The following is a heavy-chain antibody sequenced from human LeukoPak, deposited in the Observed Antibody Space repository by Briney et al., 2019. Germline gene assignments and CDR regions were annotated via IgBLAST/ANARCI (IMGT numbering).Heavy chain of an antibody. J-gene: IGHJ4*02. Sequence: GGSLRLSCAASGFTFTSHWMHWVRHAPGKGLVWVSYINTDGSSTTYVDSVKGRFTISRDNAKNTLYLQMNSLRAEDTALYYCARGDSGSWRGASDYWGQGTLVTVSS. V-gene: IGHV3-74*01. CDR3: ARGDSGSWRGASDY. D-gene: IGHD1-26*01. CDR1: GFTFTSHW. CDR2: INTDGSST.